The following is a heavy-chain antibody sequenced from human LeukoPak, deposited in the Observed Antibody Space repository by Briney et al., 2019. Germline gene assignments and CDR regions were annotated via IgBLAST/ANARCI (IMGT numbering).Heavy chain of an antibody. J-gene: IGHJ3*02. CDR1: GYTFTNYD. CDR3: ARRRIFDWLDAFDI. D-gene: IGHD3-9*01. CDR2: VSAYNGNT. Sequence: ASVKVSCKASGYTFTNYDITWVRQAPGQGLEWMGWVSAYNGNTDHAQKLQGRVIMTTDTSTSTAYMELRSLRSDDTAVNYCARRRIFDWLDAFDIWGQGTMVTVSS. V-gene: IGHV1-18*01.